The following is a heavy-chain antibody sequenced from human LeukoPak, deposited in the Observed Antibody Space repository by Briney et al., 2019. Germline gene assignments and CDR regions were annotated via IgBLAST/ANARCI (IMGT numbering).Heavy chain of an antibody. CDR3: AKRLSSGSYFAAFDY. CDR2: ISGSGGTT. V-gene: IGHV3-23*01. CDR1: GFTFSSYA. Sequence: PGRSLRLSCVASGFTFSSYAMSWVRQAPGKGLEWVSTISGSGGTTYHADSVKGRFTISRDNSKNTLYVQMNSLRAEDTAIYYCAKRLSSGSYFAAFDYWGQGTLVTVSS. J-gene: IGHJ4*02. D-gene: IGHD1-26*01.